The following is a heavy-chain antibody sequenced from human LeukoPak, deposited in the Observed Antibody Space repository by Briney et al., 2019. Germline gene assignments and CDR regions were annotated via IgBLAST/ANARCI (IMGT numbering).Heavy chain of an antibody. CDR2: VFHTGST. CDR3: ARGPAVSIYYFDY. D-gene: IGHD3-16*02. CDR1: GGSISSGHW. J-gene: IGHJ4*02. Sequence: SGTLSLTCAVSGGSISSGHWWTWVRQPPGKGLEWIGEVFHTGSTDYNPSLKSRVTISVDKSKNQSSLKLTSVTAADTAVYYCARGPAVSIYYFDYWGQGTLVTVSS. V-gene: IGHV4-4*02.